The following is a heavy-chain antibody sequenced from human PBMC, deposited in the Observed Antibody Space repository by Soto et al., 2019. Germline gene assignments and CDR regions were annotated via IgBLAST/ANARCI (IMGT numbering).Heavy chain of an antibody. D-gene: IGHD6-19*01. CDR3: AREGAVAGSQDF. CDR1: GFMFSDYG. CDR2: IWYDGSSK. Sequence: GGSLRLSCAASGFMFSDYGMHWVRQAPGKGLEWVAIIWYDGSSKYYSDSVEGRFTISRDNSNNTLYLQMNSLRVEDTAVYFCAREGAVAGSQDFWGQGTLVTVSS. V-gene: IGHV3-33*01. J-gene: IGHJ4*02.